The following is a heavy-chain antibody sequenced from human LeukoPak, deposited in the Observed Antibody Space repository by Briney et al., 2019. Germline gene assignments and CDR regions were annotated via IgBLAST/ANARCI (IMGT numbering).Heavy chain of an antibody. CDR1: GFTVDSNY. V-gene: IGHV3-53*01. D-gene: IGHD2-2*01. Sequence: GGSLRLSCAASGFTVDSNYLSWVRQAPGKGLEWVSTIYTGGNTYYAASVKGRFTISRDNSKNTLYLQMNSLRAEDTAIYYCARYCTSTSCAFEYWGQGTLVTVSS. CDR2: IYTGGNT. J-gene: IGHJ4*02. CDR3: ARYCTSTSCAFEY.